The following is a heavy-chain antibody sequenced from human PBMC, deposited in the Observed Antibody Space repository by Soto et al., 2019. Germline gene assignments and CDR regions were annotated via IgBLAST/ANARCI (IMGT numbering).Heavy chain of an antibody. V-gene: IGHV4-4*07. CDR1: CGSISSYC. CDR2: IYTSGST. Sequence: SQTLSLTCTVACGSISSYCWSWIRQPAGKGLEWIGRIYTSGSTNYNPSLKSRVTMSVDTSKNQFSLKLSSVTAADTAVYYCARDQRSRYGMDVWGQGTTVTVSS. J-gene: IGHJ6*02. D-gene: IGHD3-10*01. CDR3: ARDQRSRYGMDV.